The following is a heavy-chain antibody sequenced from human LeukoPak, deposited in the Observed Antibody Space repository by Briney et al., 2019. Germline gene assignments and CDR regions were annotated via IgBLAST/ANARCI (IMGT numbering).Heavy chain of an antibody. D-gene: IGHD3-10*01. CDR2: IKQDGSEK. J-gene: IGHJ4*02. V-gene: IGHV3-7*05. CDR3: ATHSITFIRGVIDY. CDR1: GFTFSSYW. Sequence: PGGSLRLSCAASGFTFSSYWMSWVRQAPGKGLEWVANIKQDGSEKYYVDSVKGRFTISRDNAKNTLYLQMNSLRVEDTATYYCATHSITFIRGVIDYWGRGTLVMVSS.